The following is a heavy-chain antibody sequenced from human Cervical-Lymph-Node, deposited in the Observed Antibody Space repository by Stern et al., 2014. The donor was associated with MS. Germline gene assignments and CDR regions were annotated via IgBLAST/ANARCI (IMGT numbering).Heavy chain of an antibody. CDR1: GGTFSSYA. J-gene: IGHJ4*02. D-gene: IGHD4-23*01. Sequence: VQLVESGAEVKKPGSSVKVSCKASGGTFSSYAINWVRQAPGQGLEWMGGIIPLFGTANYAQKFPGRVTITADESTSTAYMELSSLRSEDTAVYYCARGSTVVTDYFDYWGQGTLVTVSS. V-gene: IGHV1-69*01. CDR3: ARGSTVVTDYFDY. CDR2: IIPLFGTA.